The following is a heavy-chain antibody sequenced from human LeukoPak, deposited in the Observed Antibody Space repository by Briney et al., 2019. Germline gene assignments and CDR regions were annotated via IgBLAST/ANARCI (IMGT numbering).Heavy chain of an antibody. Sequence: PSETLSLTCTVSGGSISSSSYYWGWIRQPPGKGLEWIGSIYYSGSTYYNPSLKSRVTISVDTSKNQFSLKLSSVTAADTAVYYCARRLPRLLWFGELKDNWFDPWGQGTLVTVSS. J-gene: IGHJ5*02. CDR3: ARRLPRLLWFGELKDNWFDP. CDR2: IYYSGST. D-gene: IGHD3-10*01. CDR1: GGSISSSSYY. V-gene: IGHV4-39*01.